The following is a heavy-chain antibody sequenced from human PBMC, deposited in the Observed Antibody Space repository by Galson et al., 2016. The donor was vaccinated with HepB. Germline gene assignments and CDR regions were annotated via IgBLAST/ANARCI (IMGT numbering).Heavy chain of an antibody. Sequence: SETLSLTCTVSGDSINDYYWSWIRQPPGKGLQWIGYMYYSGSTNYNPSLKSRVTISGDTSKNHFSLKLSSVTAADTAVYYCARGKRAFEIWGQGTMVTVS. CDR1: GDSINDYY. CDR2: MYYSGST. J-gene: IGHJ3*02. V-gene: IGHV4-59*01. CDR3: ARGKRAFEI. D-gene: IGHD4-23*01.